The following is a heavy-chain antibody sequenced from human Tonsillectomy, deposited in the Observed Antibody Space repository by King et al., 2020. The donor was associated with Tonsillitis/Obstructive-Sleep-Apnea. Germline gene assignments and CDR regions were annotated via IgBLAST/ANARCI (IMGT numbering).Heavy chain of an antibody. J-gene: IGHJ3*01. D-gene: IGHD4-17*01. CDR1: GFTFSDYY. V-gene: IGHV3-11*05. CDR2: ISSSTSYT. Sequence: VQLVESGGGLVKPGGSLRLSCAASGFTFSDYYMSWIRQAPGKGLEWVAYISSSTSYTNYADSVKGRFTISRDNAKNSVYLQMNSLRDEDTAVYYCARQDYGRHDAFDFWGQGTVVTVSS. CDR3: ARQDYGRHDAFDF.